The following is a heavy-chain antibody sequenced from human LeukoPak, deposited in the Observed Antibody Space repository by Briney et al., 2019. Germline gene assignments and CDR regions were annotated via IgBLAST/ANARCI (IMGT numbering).Heavy chain of an antibody. J-gene: IGHJ4*02. D-gene: IGHD1-26*01. Sequence: ASVKVSCKAAGYTFTRTDMHWVRQAPGPGLEWMGIINTSVGGTSSAQKFQSRVTMTSDTSTSIVYMQLSSLRSADTAIYYSAKSECWSFCEFWGQGTLITVSS. CDR3: AKSECWSFCEF. CDR1: GYTFTRTD. CDR2: INTSVGGT. V-gene: IGHV1-46*01.